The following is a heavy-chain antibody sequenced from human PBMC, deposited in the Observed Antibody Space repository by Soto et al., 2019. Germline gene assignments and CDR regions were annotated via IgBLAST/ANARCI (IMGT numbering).Heavy chain of an antibody. J-gene: IGHJ5*02. CDR3: ATSNWFDP. Sequence: QLQLQESGPGLVKPSETLSLTCTVSGGSISSRGYYWGWIRQPPGKGLEWIGTIYYSGSTYYNPSLKSRVPISVDASKNQFSLKLSSVTAADTAGYYCATSNWFDPWGQGTLVTVSS. V-gene: IGHV4-39*01. CDR2: IYYSGST. CDR1: GGSISSRGYY.